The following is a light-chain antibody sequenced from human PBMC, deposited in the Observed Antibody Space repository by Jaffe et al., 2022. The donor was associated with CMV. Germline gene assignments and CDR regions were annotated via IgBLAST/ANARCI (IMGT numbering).Light chain of an antibody. J-gene: IGKJ3*01. CDR3: QQYGTSPQT. Sequence: EIVLTQSPGTLSLSPGERASLSCRASQSVSSSFLAWYQQKPGQAPRLLIYGASSRATGIPDRFSGSGSGTDFTLTISRLEPGDFAVYYCQQYGTSPQTFGPGTKVDFK. CDR1: QSVSSSF. CDR2: GAS. V-gene: IGKV3-20*01.